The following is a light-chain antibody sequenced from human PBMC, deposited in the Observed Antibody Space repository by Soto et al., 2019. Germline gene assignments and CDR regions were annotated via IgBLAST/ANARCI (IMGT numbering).Light chain of an antibody. CDR2: KAS. CDR3: QQWVP. CDR1: QSISGW. Sequence: DIQMTQSPSTLSASVGDRVNITCRASQSISGWLAWYQQKPGKAPKLLIYKASNLETGAPSRFSGSGSGTEFSLTISSLQPDDFATYYCQQWVPFGPGTKVDIK. J-gene: IGKJ3*01. V-gene: IGKV1-5*03.